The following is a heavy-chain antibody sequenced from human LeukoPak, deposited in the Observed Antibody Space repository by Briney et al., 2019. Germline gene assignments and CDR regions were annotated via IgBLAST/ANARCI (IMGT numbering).Heavy chain of an antibody. CDR2: INHSGST. J-gene: IGHJ5*02. Sequence: KASETLSLTCAVYGGSFSGYYWSWIRQPPGKGLEWIGEINHSGSTNYNPPLKSRVTISVDTSKNQFSLKLSSVTAADTAVYYCARGVAFDPWGQGTLVTVSS. CDR3: ARGVAFDP. CDR1: GGSFSGYY. V-gene: IGHV4-34*01.